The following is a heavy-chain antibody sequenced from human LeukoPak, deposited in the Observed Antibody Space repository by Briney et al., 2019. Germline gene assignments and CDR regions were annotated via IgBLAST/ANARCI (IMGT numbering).Heavy chain of an antibody. J-gene: IGHJ4*02. Sequence: GASLRLSCEASGFTFTSYYMNWVRQAPGRGLEWVSSIGSSSTHIYYADSVKGRLTISRDNAKNSLYLQMNSLRAEDTAVYYCARGVSYRVVVTARDFDYWGQGTLVTVSS. CDR2: IGSSSTHI. CDR3: ARGVSYRVVVTARDFDY. CDR1: GFTFTSYY. V-gene: IGHV3-21*01. D-gene: IGHD2-21*02.